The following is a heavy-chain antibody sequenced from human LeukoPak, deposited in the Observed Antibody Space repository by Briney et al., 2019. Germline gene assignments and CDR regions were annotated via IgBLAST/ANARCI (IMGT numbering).Heavy chain of an antibody. CDR3: ARVGDYDILTGYPALDP. J-gene: IGHJ5*02. D-gene: IGHD3-9*01. CDR2: IYYSGST. V-gene: IGHV4-39*07. CDR1: GGSISSSSYY. Sequence: SETLSLTCTVSGGSISSSSYYWGWIRQSPGKGLEWIGSIYYSGSTNYNPSLKSRVTISVDTSKNQFSLKLSSVTAADTAVYYCARVGDYDILTGYPALDPWGQGTLVTVSS.